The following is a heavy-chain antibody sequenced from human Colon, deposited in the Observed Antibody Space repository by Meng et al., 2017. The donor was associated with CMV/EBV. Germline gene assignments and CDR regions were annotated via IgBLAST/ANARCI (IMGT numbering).Heavy chain of an antibody. CDR2: IYYSGST. D-gene: IGHD3-16*01. CDR1: GGSISSYY. V-gene: IGHV4-59*01. J-gene: IGHJ4*02. CDR3: ARDPWGPTDY. Sequence: SETLSLTCTVSGGSISSYYWSWIRQPPGKGLEWIGSIYYSGSTNYNPSLKSRVTISVDTSKNQFSLKLSSVTAADTAVYYCARDPWGPTDYWGQGTLVTVSS.